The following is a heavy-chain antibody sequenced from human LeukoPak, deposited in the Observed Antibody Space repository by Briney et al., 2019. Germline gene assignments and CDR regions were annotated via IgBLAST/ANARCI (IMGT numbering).Heavy chain of an antibody. D-gene: IGHD3-22*01. J-gene: IGHJ4*02. CDR2: ISSSGGST. CDR1: GFVFRSYA. Sequence: GGSLRLSCAASGFVFRSYAMSWVRQAPGKGLEWVSGISSSGGSTYHADSVGGRFTISRDNSKNTQYLQMNSLRVEDTAVYYCAKVGSGYYDHLDFWGQGILVTVSS. V-gene: IGHV3-23*01. CDR3: AKVGSGYYDHLDF.